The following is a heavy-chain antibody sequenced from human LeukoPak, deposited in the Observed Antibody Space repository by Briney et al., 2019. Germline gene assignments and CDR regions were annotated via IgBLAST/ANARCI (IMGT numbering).Heavy chain of an antibody. J-gene: IGHJ6*02. Sequence: GRSLRLSCAASGFTFSSYGMHWVRQAPGKGLEWVAVIWYDGSNKYYADSVKGRFTISRENAKNPVYLQMNSLRAEDTAVYYCAKCRGSGSSPDYYYGLDVWGQGTTVTVSS. V-gene: IGHV3-30*18. CDR1: GFTFSSYG. D-gene: IGHD3-10*01. CDR2: IWYDGSNK. CDR3: AKCRGSGSSPDYYYGLDV.